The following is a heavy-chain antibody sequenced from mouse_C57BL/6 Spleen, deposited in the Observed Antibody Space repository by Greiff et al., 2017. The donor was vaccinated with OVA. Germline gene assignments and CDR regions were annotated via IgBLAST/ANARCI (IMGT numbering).Heavy chain of an antibody. J-gene: IGHJ2*01. CDR3: ARWGGYYGSYFDY. V-gene: IGHV1-80*01. D-gene: IGHD1-1*01. CDR2: IYPGDGDT. Sequence: QVQLQQSGAELVKPGASVKISCKASGYAFSSYWMNWVKQRPGKGLEWIGQIYPGDGDTNYNGKFKGKATLTADKSSSTAYMQLSSLTSEDSAVYFGARWGGYYGSYFDYWGQGTTLTVSS. CDR1: GYAFSSYW.